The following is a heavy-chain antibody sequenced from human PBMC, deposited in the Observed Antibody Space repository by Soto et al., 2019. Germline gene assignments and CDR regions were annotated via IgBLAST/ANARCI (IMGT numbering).Heavy chain of an antibody. D-gene: IGHD5-18*01. J-gene: IGHJ4*02. CDR2: ISSSSSYI. Sequence: EVQLVESGGGLVKPGGSLRLSCAASGFTFSSYSMNWVRQAPGKGLEWVSSISSSSSYIYYADSVKGRFTISRDNAKNSLYLQMNSLRAEDTAVYYCARDQPGYSYGYGLGYWGQGPLVNVSS. CDR1: GFTFSSYS. V-gene: IGHV3-21*01. CDR3: ARDQPGYSYGYGLGY.